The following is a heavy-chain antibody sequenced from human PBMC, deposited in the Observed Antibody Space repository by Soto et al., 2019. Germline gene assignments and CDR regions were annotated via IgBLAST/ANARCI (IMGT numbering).Heavy chain of an antibody. Sequence: GGSLRLSCAASGFTFSSYWMHWVRQAPGKGLVWVSRINSDGSSTSYADSVKGRFTISRDNAKNTLYLQMNSLRAEDTAVYYCARRSSSRMYYYYYYGMDVWGQGTTVTVSS. J-gene: IGHJ6*02. V-gene: IGHV3-74*01. D-gene: IGHD6-13*01. CDR2: INSDGSST. CDR3: ARRSSSRMYYYYYYGMDV. CDR1: GFTFSSYW.